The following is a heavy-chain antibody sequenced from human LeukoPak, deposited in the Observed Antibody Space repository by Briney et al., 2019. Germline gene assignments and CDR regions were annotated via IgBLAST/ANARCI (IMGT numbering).Heavy chain of an antibody. CDR3: ARDRDGDYGMDV. J-gene: IGHJ6*02. CDR2: IWYDGSNK. V-gene: IGHV3-33*01. CDR1: GFTFSSYG. Sequence: GGSLRLSCAASGFTFSSYGIHWVCKAPGPGLELVAVIWYDGSNKYYAGSVKGRFTISRDNSKNTLYLQMNSLRAEDTAVYYCARDRDGDYGMDVWGQGTTVTVSS. D-gene: IGHD4-17*01.